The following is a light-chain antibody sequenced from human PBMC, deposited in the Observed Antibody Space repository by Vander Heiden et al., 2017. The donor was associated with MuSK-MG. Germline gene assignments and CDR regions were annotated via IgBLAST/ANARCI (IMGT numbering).Light chain of an antibody. Sequence: MTQSPPARSASVGDRVTMTCRAEESIRRYLNWYQYKPGKAPPLLIYATSSLQNGLPSWFGGSASGTDFTLTITALRHEDFATYYCQQSFSSYTFGPGTKVQIK. CDR3: QQSFSSYT. V-gene: IGKV1-39*01. J-gene: IGKJ2*01. CDR1: ESIRRY. CDR2: ATS.